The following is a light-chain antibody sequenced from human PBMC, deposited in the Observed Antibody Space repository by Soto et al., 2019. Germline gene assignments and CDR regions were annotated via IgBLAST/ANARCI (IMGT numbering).Light chain of an antibody. CDR3: QQYGSSPPWT. Sequence: EIVLTQSPGTLSLCPGERATLSCSASQSVTSSYLAWYQQTPGQAPRLLIYGASSRATGIPDRFSGSGSGTDFTLTISRLQPEDFAVYYCQQYGSSPPWTFGQGTKVDIK. CDR1: QSVTSSY. CDR2: GAS. V-gene: IGKV3-20*01. J-gene: IGKJ1*01.